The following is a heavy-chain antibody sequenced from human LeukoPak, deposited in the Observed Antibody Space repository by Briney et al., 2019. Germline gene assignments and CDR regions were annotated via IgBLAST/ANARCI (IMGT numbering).Heavy chain of an antibody. J-gene: IGHJ4*02. V-gene: IGHV1-69*05. CDR3: ARDTAAAGSYFDY. Sequence: GASVKFSCKASGGTFSSYAISWVRQAPGRGLEWMGRIIPIFGTANYAQKFQGRVTITTDESTSTAYMELSSLRSEDTAVYYCARDTAAAGSYFDYWGQGTLVTVSS. CDR2: IIPIFGTA. D-gene: IGHD6-13*01. CDR1: GGTFSSYA.